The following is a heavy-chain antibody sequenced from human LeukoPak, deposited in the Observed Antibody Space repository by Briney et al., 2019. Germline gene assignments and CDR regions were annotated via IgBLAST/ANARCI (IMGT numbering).Heavy chain of an antibody. CDR3: AKAPLVRYFDWFVGGGSPPPRGMDYYMDV. CDR2: ISYDGSNK. D-gene: IGHD3-9*01. CDR1: GFTFSSYA. Sequence: GGSLRLSCAASGFTFSSYAMHWVRQAPGKGLEWVAVISYDGSNKYYADSVKGRFTISRDNSKNTLYLQMNSLRAEDTAVYYCAKAPLVRYFDWFVGGGSPPPRGMDYYMDVWGKGTTVTISS. V-gene: IGHV3-30*04. J-gene: IGHJ6*03.